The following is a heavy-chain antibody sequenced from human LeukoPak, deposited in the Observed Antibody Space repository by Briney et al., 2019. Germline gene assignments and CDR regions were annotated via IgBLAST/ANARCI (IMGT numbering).Heavy chain of an antibody. CDR3: ARGGYASGGRFYPAMDV. Sequence: GGSLRLSCAASGFTFSSYTMNWVRQTPGKGPEWVSYISSSSTIYYADSVKGRFTISTDNATNSLYLQMNSLRDEDTAVYYCARGGYASGGRFYPAMDVGGQGTTVTAS. CDR1: GFTFSSYT. J-gene: IGHJ6*02. CDR2: ISSSSTI. V-gene: IGHV3-48*02. D-gene: IGHD2-15*01.